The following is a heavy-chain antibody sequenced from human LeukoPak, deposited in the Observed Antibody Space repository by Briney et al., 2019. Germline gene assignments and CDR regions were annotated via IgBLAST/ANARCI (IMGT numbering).Heavy chain of an antibody. J-gene: IGHJ5*02. CDR1: GGSISSYY. CDR2: IYYSGST. CDR3: ARVHRITIFGVVTTLGFDP. D-gene: IGHD3-3*01. Sequence: SETLSLTCTVSGGSISSYYWSWIRQPPGKGLEWIGYIYYSGSTNYNPSPKSRVTISVDTSKNQFSLKLSSVTAADTAVYYCARVHRITIFGVVTTLGFDPWGQGTLVTVSS. V-gene: IGHV4-59*01.